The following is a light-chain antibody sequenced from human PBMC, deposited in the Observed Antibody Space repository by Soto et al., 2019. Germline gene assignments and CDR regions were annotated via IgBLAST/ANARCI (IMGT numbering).Light chain of an antibody. CDR1: QSILHSSNNKIC. V-gene: IGKV4-1*01. Sequence: DIVMTQSPDSLALSLGERATINCKSSQSILHSSNNKICLAWYQQKPGKAPKLLIYAASTLQSGVPSRFSGSGSGTEFTLTISSLQPDDYATYYCHQYYGSLYAFGQGTKVDIK. CDR3: HQYYGSLYA. J-gene: IGKJ2*01. CDR2: AAS.